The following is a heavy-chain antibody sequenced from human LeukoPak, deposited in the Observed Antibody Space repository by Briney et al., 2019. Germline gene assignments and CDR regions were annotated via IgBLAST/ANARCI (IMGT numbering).Heavy chain of an antibody. Sequence: HPGRSLRLSCAASGFTFSSYGMHWVRQAPGKGLEWVAVIWYDGSNKYYADSVKGRFTISRDNSKNTLYLQMNSLRAEDTAVYYCARDTTPGGAFDIWGQGTMVTDSS. CDR1: GFTFSSYG. CDR3: ARDTTPGGAFDI. V-gene: IGHV3-33*01. CDR2: IWYDGSNK. J-gene: IGHJ3*02. D-gene: IGHD1-1*01.